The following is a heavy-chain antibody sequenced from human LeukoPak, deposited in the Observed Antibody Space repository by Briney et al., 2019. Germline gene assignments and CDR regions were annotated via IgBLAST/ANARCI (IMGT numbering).Heavy chain of an antibody. D-gene: IGHD3-10*01. J-gene: IGHJ4*02. Sequence: SETLSLTCTVSGGSINSGDYYWNWIRQHPEKGLEWIGYIHSSGNTYYNPPLESRVTISRDTSKNQFSLKLSSVTAADTAVYYCARVYGSGSALEYWGQGTLVTVSS. CDR2: IHSSGNT. CDR1: GGSINSGDYY. CDR3: ARVYGSGSALEY. V-gene: IGHV4-31*03.